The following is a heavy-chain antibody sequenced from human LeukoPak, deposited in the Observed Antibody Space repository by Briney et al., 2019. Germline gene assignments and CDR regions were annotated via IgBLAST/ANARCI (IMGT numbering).Heavy chain of an antibody. Sequence: GGSQRLSCAASGFTFSTYWIHCVRQAPGKGLVWVSRINTDGSTTTYADSVKGRFTISRDNAKNTLYLQMNSQRAGDTPVYYCAKHRSAWYVRDYFDYWGQGTLVTVSS. CDR3: AKHRSAWYVRDYFDY. D-gene: IGHD6-19*01. CDR1: GFTFSTYW. V-gene: IGHV3-74*01. J-gene: IGHJ4*02. CDR2: INTDGSTT.